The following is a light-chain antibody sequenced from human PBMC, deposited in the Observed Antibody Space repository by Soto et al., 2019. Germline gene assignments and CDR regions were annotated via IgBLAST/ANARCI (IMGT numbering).Light chain of an antibody. V-gene: IGKV4-1*01. CDR2: WAA. CDR3: QQFYSSPYT. CDR1: QSVLYSSNNNNY. Sequence: DIVMTQSPDSLAVSLGERATINCKSSQSVLYSSNNNNYLAGYQQKPGQPPRLLIYWAATRELGVPDRFSGSGSGTDFTLTISSLQSEDVAVYYCQQFYSSPYTFGQGTKLEIK. J-gene: IGKJ2*01.